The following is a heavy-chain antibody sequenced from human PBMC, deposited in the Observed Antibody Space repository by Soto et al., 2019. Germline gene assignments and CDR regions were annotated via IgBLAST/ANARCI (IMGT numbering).Heavy chain of an antibody. Sequence: PGGSLRLSCAASGFTFSSYAMSWVRQAPGKGLEWVSGISGSGADTYYADSVKGRFTISRDKSKNTLYLQMNSLRAEDTAVYYCAKGQMITFGGVIVTPFDYWGQGTLVTVSS. CDR3: AKGQMITFGGVIVTPFDY. J-gene: IGHJ4*02. CDR2: ISGSGADT. CDR1: GFTFSSYA. D-gene: IGHD3-16*02. V-gene: IGHV3-23*01.